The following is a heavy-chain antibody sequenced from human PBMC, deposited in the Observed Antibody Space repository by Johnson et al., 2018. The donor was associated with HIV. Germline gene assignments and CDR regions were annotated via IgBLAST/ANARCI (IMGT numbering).Heavy chain of an antibody. CDR1: GFTFSSYA. V-gene: IGHV3-30*14. J-gene: IGHJ3*02. CDR2: ISYDGSNK. CDR3: ARSRWGSTLGALDI. Sequence: QVQLVESGGGVVQPGRSLRLSCAASGFTFSSYAMHWVRQAPGKGLEWVAVISYDGSNKYYADSVKARFTISRDDARNTLYLQMNSRRAGDTAVYYCARSRWGSTLGALDIWGQGTMVTVSS. D-gene: IGHD1-26*01.